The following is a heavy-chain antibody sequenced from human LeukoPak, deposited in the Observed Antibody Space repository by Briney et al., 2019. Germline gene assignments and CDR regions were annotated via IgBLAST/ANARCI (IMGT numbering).Heavy chain of an antibody. CDR3: TSNSDYGGAGYGY. CDR2: IRTKTNGYAT. D-gene: IGHD4-23*01. CDR1: GFSFSGSG. J-gene: IGHJ4*02. Sequence: PGGSLRLSCAASGFSFSGSGMYWVRQAAGKGLEWVGRIRTKTNGYATTYAASVKGRFTISRDDSKSTAYLQMNSLKTEDTAVYYCTSNSDYGGAGYGYWGQGTLVTVSS. V-gene: IGHV3-73*01.